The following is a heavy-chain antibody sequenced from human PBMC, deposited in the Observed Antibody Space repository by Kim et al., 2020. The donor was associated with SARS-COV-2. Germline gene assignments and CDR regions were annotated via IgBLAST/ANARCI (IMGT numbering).Heavy chain of an antibody. CDR3: ARARRGFWSSNWNWFDP. V-gene: IGHV1-69*01. D-gene: IGHD3-3*01. J-gene: IGHJ5*02. Sequence: FQGRVTITADESTSTAYMELSSLRSEDTAVYYCARARRGFWSSNWNWFDPWGQGTLVTVSS.